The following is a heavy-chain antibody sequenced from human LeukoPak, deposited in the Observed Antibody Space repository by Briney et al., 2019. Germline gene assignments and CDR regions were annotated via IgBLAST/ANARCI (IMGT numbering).Heavy chain of an antibody. J-gene: IGHJ5*02. CDR1: GFTFSSSW. CDR3: ARGDYYDRRFDN. CDR2: IKQDGSEK. Sequence: GGSLRLSCSASGFTFSSSWMNWVRQAPGKGLEWVADIKQDGSEKYYVDSVKGRFTISRDNAKNSLYLQLSSLRAEDTAVYYCARGDYYDRRFDNWGQGTLVTVSS. V-gene: IGHV3-7*02. D-gene: IGHD3-22*01.